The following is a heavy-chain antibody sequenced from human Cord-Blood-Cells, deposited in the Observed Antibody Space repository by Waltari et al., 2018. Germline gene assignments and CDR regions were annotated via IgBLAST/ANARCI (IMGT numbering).Heavy chain of an antibody. J-gene: IGHJ6*03. CDR3: ARRVVVPAAIRDYYYMDV. Sequence: QVQLVQSGAEVKKPGASVKVSCKASGYTFTSYYMHWVRQAPGQGLGWMGIISPSGGSTSYAQKFKGRVTMTRDTSTSTVYMELSSLRSEDTAVYYCARRVVVPAAIRDYYYMDVWGKGTTVTVSS. V-gene: IGHV1-46*01. CDR1: GYTFTSYY. D-gene: IGHD2-2*02. CDR2: ISPSGGST.